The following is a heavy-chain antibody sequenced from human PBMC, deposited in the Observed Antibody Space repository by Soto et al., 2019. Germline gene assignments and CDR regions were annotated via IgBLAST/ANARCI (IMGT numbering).Heavy chain of an antibody. CDR1: GLSFSNFG. V-gene: IGHV3-30*18. CDR3: VKGSDVARQELDY. CDR2: ISADGSDK. J-gene: IGHJ4*02. Sequence: PGGSLRLSCAASGLSFSNFGMPWVLPAPGKGLEWVAAISADGSDKYFSGSVKGRFTISRDNSKNTLFLQMNSLRVEDTAVYYCVKGSDVARQELDYWGQGTLVTVSS. D-gene: IGHD3-3*01.